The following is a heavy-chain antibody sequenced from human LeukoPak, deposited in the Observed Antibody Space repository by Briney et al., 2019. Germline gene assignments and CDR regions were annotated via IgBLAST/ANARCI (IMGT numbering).Heavy chain of an antibody. CDR1: GFTFSSYS. CDR2: ISSSSSYI. CDR3: ARDLTIVDTAMVSGDY. J-gene: IGHJ4*02. D-gene: IGHD5-18*01. V-gene: IGHV3-21*01. Sequence: GGSLRLSCAASGFTFSSYSMNWVRQAPGKGLEWVSSISSSSSYIYYADSVKGRFAISRDNAKNSLYLQMNSLRAEDTAVYYCARDLTIVDTAMVSGDYWGQGTLVTVSS.